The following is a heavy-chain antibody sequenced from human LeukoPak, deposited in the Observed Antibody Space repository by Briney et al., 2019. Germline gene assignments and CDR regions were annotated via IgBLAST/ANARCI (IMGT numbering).Heavy chain of an antibody. CDR2: ISGSGANT. CDR1: GFTFGNYG. D-gene: IGHD4-11*01. V-gene: IGHV3-23*01. Sequence: GGSLRLSCAASGFTFGNYGMSWVRQAPGKGLQWVSTISGSGANTYYADSVKGRFTISRDNSKNTVYLQMNGLRADDTAVYYCAKDLYSVTTVTLNYWGQGTLVTVSS. J-gene: IGHJ4*02. CDR3: AKDLYSVTTVTLNY.